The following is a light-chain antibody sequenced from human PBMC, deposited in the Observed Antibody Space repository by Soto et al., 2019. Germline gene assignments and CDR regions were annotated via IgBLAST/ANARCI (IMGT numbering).Light chain of an antibody. Sequence: QSALTQPPSASGSPGQSLTISCTGSNRDVGAYKYVSWYQQRPGTAPKMIIFEVDKRPSGVPNRFSGSRSGDKASLTVSGLQTEDEGVYYCAAHAGGNTWLFGGGTKVTVL. J-gene: IGLJ3*02. CDR2: EVD. V-gene: IGLV2-8*01. CDR1: NRDVGAYKY. CDR3: AAHAGGNTWL.